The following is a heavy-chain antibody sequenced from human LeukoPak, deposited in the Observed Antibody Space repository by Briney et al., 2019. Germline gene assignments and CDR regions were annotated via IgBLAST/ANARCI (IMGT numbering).Heavy chain of an antibody. CDR1: GFTLSSYG. Sequence: GRSLRLSCAASGFTLSSYGMHWVRQAPGKGLEWVAVICYDGSNKYYAHSVKVRFTISRDNSKNTLYLQMNSLRAEDTAVYYCAKATADGKWEPFDYWGQGTLVTVSS. V-gene: IGHV3-33*06. CDR3: AKATADGKWEPFDY. D-gene: IGHD1-26*01. CDR2: ICYDGSNK. J-gene: IGHJ4*02.